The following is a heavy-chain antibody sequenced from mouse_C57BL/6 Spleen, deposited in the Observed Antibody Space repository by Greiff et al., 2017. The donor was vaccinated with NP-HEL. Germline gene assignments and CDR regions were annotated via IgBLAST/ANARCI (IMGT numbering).Heavy chain of an antibody. CDR3: AKRAVVAYYAMDY. J-gene: IGHJ4*01. Sequence: VHLVESGPGLVQPSQSLSITCTVSGFSLTSYGVHWVRQSPGKGLEWLGVICRGGSTDYNAAFMSRLCITKDNSKSQVFFKMNSLQADDTAIYDCAKRAVVAYYAMDYWGQGTSVTVSS. D-gene: IGHD1-1*01. CDR2: ICRGGST. V-gene: IGHV2-5*01. CDR1: GFSLTSYG.